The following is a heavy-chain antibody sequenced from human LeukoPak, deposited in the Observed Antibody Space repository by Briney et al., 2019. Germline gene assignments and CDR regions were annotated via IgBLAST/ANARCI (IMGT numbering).Heavy chain of an antibody. CDR3: AKGSRGYTNYFFDY. CDR2: ISGSGAST. Sequence: GGSLRLSCGSSGFSFSGYAMNWVRQAPGKGLELVSSISGSGASTFYADSVKGRFITSKDTPSNTVYLQMNSLRAEDTAVYYCAKGSRGYTNYFFDYWGQGTLVTVSS. V-gene: IGHV3-23*01. J-gene: IGHJ4*02. D-gene: IGHD6-13*01. CDR1: GFSFSGYA.